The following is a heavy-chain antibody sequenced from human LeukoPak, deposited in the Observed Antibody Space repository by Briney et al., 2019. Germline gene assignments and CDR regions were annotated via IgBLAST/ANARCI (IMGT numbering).Heavy chain of an antibody. J-gene: IGHJ5*02. CDR1: GGSISSYY. CDR2: IYYSGST. V-gene: IGHV4-59*01. D-gene: IGHD3-10*01. Sequence: SETLSLTCTVSGGSISSYYWSWIRQPPGKGLEWIGYIYYSGSTNYNPSLKSRVTISVDTSKNQYSLKLSSVTAADTAVYYCARVRHGSGTPINRWFDPWGQGTLVTVSS. CDR3: ARVRHGSGTPINRWFDP.